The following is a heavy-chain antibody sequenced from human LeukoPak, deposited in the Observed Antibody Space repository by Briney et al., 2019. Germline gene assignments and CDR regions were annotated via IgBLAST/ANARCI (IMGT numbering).Heavy chain of an antibody. CDR3: ERDYGA. J-gene: IGHJ5*02. CDR2: INSDGSAT. Sequence: GGSLRLSCEPPGFTFSRYWMHWVRQAPGKGLMWVSRINSDGSATTYADFVKGRFTISRDNAKNTVYLQMNSLRVDDTAIYYCERDYGAWGQGTLVTVSP. V-gene: IGHV3-74*03. CDR1: GFTFSRYW. D-gene: IGHD4/OR15-4a*01.